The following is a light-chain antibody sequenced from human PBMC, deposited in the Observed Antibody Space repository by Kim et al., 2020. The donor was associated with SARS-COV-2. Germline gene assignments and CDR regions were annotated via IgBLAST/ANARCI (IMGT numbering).Light chain of an antibody. J-gene: IGLJ2*01. CDR3: NSRDSSGNPL. V-gene: IGLV3-19*01. CDR2: GKN. CDR1: SLRSYY. Sequence: SSELTQDPAVSVALGQTVRITCQGDSLRSYYASWYQQKPGQAPILVIYGKNNRPSGIPDRFSGSNSGNTASLTITGAQAEDEADYYCNSRDSSGNPLFGG.